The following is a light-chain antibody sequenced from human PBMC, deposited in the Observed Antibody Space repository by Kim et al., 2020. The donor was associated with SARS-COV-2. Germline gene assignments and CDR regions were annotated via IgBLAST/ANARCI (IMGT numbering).Light chain of an antibody. J-gene: IGKJ5*01. Sequence: AAGGDRVNITCRASQDIGNDLGWYQQNPGRAPNRLSYCASNLQSGVPSRFSGSGSETEFTLTIHSLQPEDFATYFCLQHRTYPITFGQRTRLEIK. CDR1: QDIGND. V-gene: IGKV1-17*01. CDR2: CAS. CDR3: LQHRTYPIT.